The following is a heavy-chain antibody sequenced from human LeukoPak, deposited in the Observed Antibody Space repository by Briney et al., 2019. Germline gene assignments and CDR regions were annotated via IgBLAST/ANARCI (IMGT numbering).Heavy chain of an antibody. J-gene: IGHJ5*02. CDR1: GDSISSYY. CDR2: IYYTGTT. D-gene: IGHD6-13*01. V-gene: IGHV4-59*01. CDR3: ARGDSRWSTHFIFKS. Sequence: PSETLSLTCTVSGDSISSYYWSWIRQTPGKGLEWIGYIYYTGTTNYNPSLKSRVTISVDTSKNQFSLKLNSVTAADTAVYFCARGDSRWSTHFIFKSWGQGTLVTVSS.